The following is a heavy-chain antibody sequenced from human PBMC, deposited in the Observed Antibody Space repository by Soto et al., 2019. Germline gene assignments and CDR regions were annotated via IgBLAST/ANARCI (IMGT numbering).Heavy chain of an antibody. V-gene: IGHV3-7*05. J-gene: IGHJ4*02. CDR1: GFTFSSYW. CDR2: IKQDGSEK. Sequence: QPGGSLRLSCAASGFTFSSYWMSWVRQAPGKGLEWVANIKQDGSEKYYVDSVKGRFTISRDNAKNSLYLQMNSLRAEDTAVYYCARGLVIAARTYFDYWGQGTLVTVSS. D-gene: IGHD6-6*01. CDR3: ARGLVIAARTYFDY.